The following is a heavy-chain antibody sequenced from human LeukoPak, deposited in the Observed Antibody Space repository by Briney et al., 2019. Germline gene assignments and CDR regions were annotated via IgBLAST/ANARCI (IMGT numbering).Heavy chain of an antibody. CDR3: ARTRYYYNSRSYGAPYYFDY. V-gene: IGHV4-59*08. D-gene: IGHD3-10*01. CDR2: IYYSGST. CDR1: GGSISSYY. J-gene: IGHJ4*02. Sequence: SETLSLTCTVSGGSISSYYWSWIRQPPGKGLEWIGYIYYSGSTNYNPSLKSRVTISVDTSKNQFSLKLSSVTAAGTAVYYCARTRYYYNSRSYGAPYYFDYWGQGTLVTVSS.